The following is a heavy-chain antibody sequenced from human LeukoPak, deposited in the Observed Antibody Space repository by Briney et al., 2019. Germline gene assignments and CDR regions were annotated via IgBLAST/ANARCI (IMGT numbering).Heavy chain of an antibody. CDR1: GGSVSSGLNK. D-gene: IGHD6-13*01. J-gene: IGHJ4*02. V-gene: IGHV4-61*01. Sequence: PSETLSLTCTVSGGSVSSGLNKWSWLRQPKGKELEWIVDISCSGSASYNPSPRSRVTISLDTSTNQFSLKLSSVTAADTAVYYCARRNVYSSSWDYFDYWGQGTLVTVSS. CDR3: ARRNVYSSSWDYFDY. CDR2: ISCSGSA.